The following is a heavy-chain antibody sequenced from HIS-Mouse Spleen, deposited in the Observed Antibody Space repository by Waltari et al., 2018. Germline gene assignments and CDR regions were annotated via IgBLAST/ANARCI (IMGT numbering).Heavy chain of an antibody. CDR2: IYYSGST. V-gene: IGHV4-39*07. D-gene: IGHD6-13*01. CDR1: GGSLSSSSYS. Sequence: QLQLQASGPGLVKPSETLSLTCTVSGGSLSSSSYSWGWIRQPPGKGLEWIGSIYYSGSTYYNPSLKSRVTISVDTSKNQFSLKLSSVTAADTAVYYCAREIPYSSSWYDWYFDLWGRGTLVTVSS. J-gene: IGHJ2*01. CDR3: AREIPYSSSWYDWYFDL.